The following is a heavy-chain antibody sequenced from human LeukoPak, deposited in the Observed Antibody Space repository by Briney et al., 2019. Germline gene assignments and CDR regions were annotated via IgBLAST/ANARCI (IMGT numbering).Heavy chain of an antibody. CDR1: GFTFSIYW. CDR3: ARQRYLDY. CDR2: IKEDGSEK. J-gene: IGHJ4*02. Sequence: PGGSLRLSCAASGFTFSIYWMSRVRQAPGKGLEWVANIKEDGSEKHYVDSVKGRFTISRDNAKNSLYLQMNSLRAEDTAVYYCARQRYLDYWGQGTLVTVSS. V-gene: IGHV3-7*01.